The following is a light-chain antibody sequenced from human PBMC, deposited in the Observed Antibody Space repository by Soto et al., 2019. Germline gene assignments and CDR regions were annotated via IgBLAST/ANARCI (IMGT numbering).Light chain of an antibody. Sequence: EIVLTQSPGTLSLSPGERATLSCRASQSVSSSYLAWYQQKPGQAPRLLIYGASSRATGIQDRFSGSGSGTDLTLTISRLEPEDFAVYYCQQYGSSRTFGQGTKVE. V-gene: IGKV3-20*01. CDR3: QQYGSSRT. J-gene: IGKJ1*01. CDR2: GAS. CDR1: QSVSSSY.